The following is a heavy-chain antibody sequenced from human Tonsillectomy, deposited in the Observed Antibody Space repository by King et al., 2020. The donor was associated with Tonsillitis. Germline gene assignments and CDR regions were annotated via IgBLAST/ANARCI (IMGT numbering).Heavy chain of an antibody. J-gene: IGHJ4*02. V-gene: IGHV4-39*01. D-gene: IGHD1-26*01. Sequence: QLQESGPGVVKPSETLSLTCTVSGGSISRSDQYWACIRQPPGKGLEWSGYMYYSGTIFYNPSLKSRITISGGTSENRFSLKLNSVTAADTAVYFCARSVSGSFDYWGQGALVTVSS. CDR3: ARSVSGSFDY. CDR2: MYYSGTI. CDR1: GGSISRSDQY.